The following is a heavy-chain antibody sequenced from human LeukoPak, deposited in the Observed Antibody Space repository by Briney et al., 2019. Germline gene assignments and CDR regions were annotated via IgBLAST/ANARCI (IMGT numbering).Heavy chain of an antibody. CDR2: MNPNSGNT. CDR3: ARGLLELATILNQRGFLDP. Sequence: VASVKVSCKASGYTFTSYDINWVRPATGQGLAWMGWMNPNSGNTGYAQKFQGRVTMTRNTSISTAYMELSSLRSEDTAVYYCARGLLELATILNQRGFLDPWGQGTLVTVSS. CDR1: GYTFTSYD. J-gene: IGHJ5*02. D-gene: IGHD5-12*01. V-gene: IGHV1-8*01.